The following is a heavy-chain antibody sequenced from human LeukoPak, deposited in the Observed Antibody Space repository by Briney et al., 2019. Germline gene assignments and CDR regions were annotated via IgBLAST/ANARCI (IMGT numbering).Heavy chain of an antibody. J-gene: IGHJ4*02. D-gene: IGHD4-17*01. CDR2: IYYSGST. CDR3: ARAQSYGDPLYLDY. Sequence: SETLSLTCTVSGGSISSGGYYWSWIRQHPGKGLEWIGYIYYSGSTYYNPSLKSQVTISVDTSKNQFSLKLSSVTAADTAVYYCARAQSYGDPLYLDYWGQGTLVTVSS. CDR1: GGSISSGGYY. V-gene: IGHV4-31*01.